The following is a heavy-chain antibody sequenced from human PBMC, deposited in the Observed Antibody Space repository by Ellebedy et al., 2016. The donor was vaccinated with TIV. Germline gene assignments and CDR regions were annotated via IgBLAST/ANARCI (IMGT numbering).Heavy chain of an antibody. CDR3: ATDGSYGDYLSPTHAFEI. V-gene: IGHV3-7*01. D-gene: IGHD1-26*01. CDR1: GFSFSSYW. J-gene: IGHJ3*02. CDR2: INQAGSQK. Sequence: GGSLRLSCAASGFSFSSYWMSWVRQAPGKGLEWVANINQAGSQKYYVDSVKGRFTISSDSAKNSLYLQMNSLRVDDAAMYYCATDGSYGDYLSPTHAFEIWGQGTMLIVSS.